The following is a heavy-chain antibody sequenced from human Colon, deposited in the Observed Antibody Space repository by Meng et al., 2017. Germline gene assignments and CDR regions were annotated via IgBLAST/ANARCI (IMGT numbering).Heavy chain of an antibody. Sequence: SETLSLTCAVYGGSFSGYYWSWIRQPPGKGLEWIGEIYHSGSTNYNPSLKSRVTISVDTSKNQFSLKLSSLTAADTAVYYCARPHSGSYYGKTYYFDYWGQGTLVTVSS. V-gene: IGHV4-34*01. CDR2: IYHSGST. CDR3: ARPHSGSYYGKTYYFDY. CDR1: GGSFSGYY. J-gene: IGHJ4*02. D-gene: IGHD1-26*01.